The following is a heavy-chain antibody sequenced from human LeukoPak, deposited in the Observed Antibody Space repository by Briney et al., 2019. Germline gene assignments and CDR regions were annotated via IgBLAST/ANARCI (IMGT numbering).Heavy chain of an antibody. J-gene: IGHJ3*02. CDR3: ARDLVTVTKGFDI. CDR2: IYTSGST. Sequence: SETLSLTCTVSGGSISSYYWSWIRQPPGKGLEWIGYIYTSGSTNYNPSLKSRVTISIDTSKNQFSLKLSSVAAADTAVYYCARDLVTVTKGFDIWGQGTMVSVSS. V-gene: IGHV4-59*01. D-gene: IGHD4-17*01. CDR1: GGSISSYY.